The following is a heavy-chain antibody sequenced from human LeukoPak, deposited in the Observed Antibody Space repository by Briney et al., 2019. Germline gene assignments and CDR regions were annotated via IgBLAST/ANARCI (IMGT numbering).Heavy chain of an antibody. CDR2: ISSSSSYI. Sequence: GGSLRLSCAASGFTFSSYEMNWIRQAPGKGLEWVSSISSSSSYIYYADSVKGRFTISRDNAKNSLYLQMNSLRAEDTAVYYCAGAVAGSSWFDPWGQGTLVTVSS. CDR3: AGAVAGSSWFDP. CDR1: GFTFSSYE. V-gene: IGHV3-21*01. J-gene: IGHJ5*02. D-gene: IGHD6-19*01.